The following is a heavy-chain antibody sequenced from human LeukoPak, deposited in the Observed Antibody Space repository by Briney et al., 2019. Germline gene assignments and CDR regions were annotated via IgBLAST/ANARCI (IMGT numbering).Heavy chain of an antibody. CDR2: ISSSSSTI. CDR1: GFTFSDAW. Sequence: GGSLRLSCAASGFTFSDAWMTWVRQAPGKGLEWVSYISSSSSTIYYADSVKGRFTISRDNAKNSLYLQMNSLRAEDTAVYYCARTLGQNEYYFAYWGQGTLVTVSS. CDR3: ARTLGQNEYYFAY. J-gene: IGHJ4*02. V-gene: IGHV3-48*04. D-gene: IGHD1-1*01.